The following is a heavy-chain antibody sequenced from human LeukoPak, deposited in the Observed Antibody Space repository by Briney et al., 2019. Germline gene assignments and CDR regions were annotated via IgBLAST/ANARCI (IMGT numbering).Heavy chain of an antibody. CDR1: GFTFSNAW. CDR2: IKSKSDGGTT. J-gene: IGHJ5*02. V-gene: IGHV3-15*01. Sequence: GGSLRLSCAASGFTFSNAWMSWARQTPGKGLEWVGRIKSKSDGGTTDYAAPVKGRFTISRDDSKNTLFLQMNSLKTEDTGVYFCITLIGSWFDPWGQGTLVTVSS. CDR3: ITLIGSWFDP.